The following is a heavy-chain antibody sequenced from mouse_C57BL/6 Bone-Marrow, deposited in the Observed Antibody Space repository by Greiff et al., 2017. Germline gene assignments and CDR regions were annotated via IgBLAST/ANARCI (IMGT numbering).Heavy chain of an antibody. CDR2: ILPGSGST. J-gene: IGHJ3*01. Sequence: QVQLQQSGAELMKPGASVKLSCKATGYTFTGYWIEWVKQRPGHGLEWIGEILPGSGSTNYNEKFKGKATLTADTSSNTAYMRLSSLTTEDSAIYYCARASRRFAYWGQGTLVTVSA. V-gene: IGHV1-9*01. D-gene: IGHD1-1*01. CDR3: ARASRRFAY. CDR1: GYTFTGYW.